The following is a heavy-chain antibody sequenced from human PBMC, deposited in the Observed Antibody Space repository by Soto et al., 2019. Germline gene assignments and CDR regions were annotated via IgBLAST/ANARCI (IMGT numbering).Heavy chain of an antibody. CDR3: ASRLTEATTTGDGFDI. J-gene: IGHJ3*02. CDR2: IYYSGST. D-gene: IGHD3-9*01. CDR1: NGSIVNYY. Sequence: QVQLQESGPGLVKPSETLSLTCTVSNGSIVNYYWSWIRQPPGKGLEWIGFIYYSGSTNYNPSIKSRVSIPVEMSKNQHSLRLRSVTAADTAVYYCASRLTEATTTGDGFDIWGQGTMVTGSS. V-gene: IGHV4-59*01.